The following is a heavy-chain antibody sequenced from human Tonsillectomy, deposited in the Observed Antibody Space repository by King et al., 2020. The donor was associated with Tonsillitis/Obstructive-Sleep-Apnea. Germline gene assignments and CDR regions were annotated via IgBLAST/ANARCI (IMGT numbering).Heavy chain of an antibody. Sequence: VQLVESGGGLVQPGGSLKLSCAASGFTFSGSAMHWVRQASGKGLEWVGRIRSKANNYATAYAASVKGRFTISRDDSKNTAYLQMNSLKTEDTAVYYCTRRSGSSISNWFDPWGQGTLVTVSS. J-gene: IGHJ5*02. CDR2: IRSKANNYAT. D-gene: IGHD6-6*01. CDR3: TRRSGSSISNWFDP. V-gene: IGHV3-73*02. CDR1: GFTFSGSA.